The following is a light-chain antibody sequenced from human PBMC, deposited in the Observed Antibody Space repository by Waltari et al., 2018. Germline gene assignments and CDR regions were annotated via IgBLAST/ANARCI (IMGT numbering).Light chain of an antibody. CDR3: QAWDINTVV. CDR2: QNN. Sequence: SYELTQPLSVSVSPGQTAIIPCSGAKLGNKFVSWYQQKAGQSPVLVMYQNNKRPSGFPERFSGSSSGKTAALTISGTQAVDEADYYCQAWDINTVVFGGGTKLTVL. V-gene: IGLV3-1*01. J-gene: IGLJ2*01. CDR1: KLGNKF.